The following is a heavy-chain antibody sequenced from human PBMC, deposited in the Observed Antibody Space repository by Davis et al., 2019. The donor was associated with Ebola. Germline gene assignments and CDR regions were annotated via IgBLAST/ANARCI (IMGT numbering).Heavy chain of an antibody. CDR1: GFNFRSYG. D-gene: IGHD6-13*01. CDR3: ARMLRSSSWYGFDY. Sequence: GESLKISCAASGFNFRSYGMHWVRQAPGKGLEWVAVIWYDGSNKYYADSVKSRFTISRDNSKNTLYLQMNSLRAEDTAVYYCARMLRSSSWYGFDYWGQGTLVTVSS. J-gene: IGHJ4*02. CDR2: IWYDGSNK. V-gene: IGHV3-33*01.